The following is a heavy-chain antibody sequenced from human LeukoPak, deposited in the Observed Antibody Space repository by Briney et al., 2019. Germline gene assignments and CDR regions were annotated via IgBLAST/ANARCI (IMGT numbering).Heavy chain of an antibody. CDR1: GGSFSGYY. V-gene: IGHV4-34*01. Sequence: SETLSLTCAVYGGSFSGYYWSWIRQPPGKGLEWIGEINHSGSTNYNPSLKSRVTISVDTSKNQFSLKLSSVTAADTAVYYCARELIVLMVYAIDYWGQGTLVTVSS. D-gene: IGHD2-8*01. CDR3: ARELIVLMVYAIDY. J-gene: IGHJ4*02. CDR2: INHSGST.